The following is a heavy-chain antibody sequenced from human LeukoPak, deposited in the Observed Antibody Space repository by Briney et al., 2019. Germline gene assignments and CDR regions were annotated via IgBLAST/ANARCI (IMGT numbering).Heavy chain of an antibody. V-gene: IGHV1-18*01. D-gene: IGHD4-11*01. J-gene: IGHJ4*02. CDR2: ISAYNGNT. CDR1: GYTFTSYG. CDR3: ARALHGDYSNY. Sequence: GESLKISCKASGYTFTSYGISWVRQAPGQGLEWMGWISAYNGNTNYAQKLQGRVTMTTDTSTSTAYMELRSLRSDDTAVYYCARALHGDYSNYWGQGTLVTVSS.